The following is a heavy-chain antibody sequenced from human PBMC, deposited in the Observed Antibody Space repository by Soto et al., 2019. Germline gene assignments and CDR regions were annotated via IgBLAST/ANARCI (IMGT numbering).Heavy chain of an antibody. J-gene: IGHJ5*02. CDR1: GFSLSTRRMC. CDR2: IDWDDDK. D-gene: IGHD6-19*01. CDR3: ARIRGGSWQFDP. Sequence: SGPTLVNPTQTLTLTCTFSGFSLSTRRMCVSWIRQPPGKALEWLALIDWDDDKYYSPSLKTRLTIAKDTSKNQVVLTMTNMDPVDTATYYCARIRGGSWQFDPWGQGTLVTVSS. V-gene: IGHV2-70*01.